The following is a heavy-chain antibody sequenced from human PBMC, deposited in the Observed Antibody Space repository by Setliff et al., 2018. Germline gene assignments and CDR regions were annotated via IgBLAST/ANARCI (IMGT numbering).Heavy chain of an antibody. V-gene: IGHV4-34*01. CDR2: IDHSGST. D-gene: IGHD2-15*01. CDR1: GESFSGYF. Sequence: PSETLSLTCAVYGESFSGYFWTWIRQPPGKGLEWIGDIDHSGSTNYNPSLKSRLTISVDTPKNQFSLSLSSVTAADTAVYYCARVRARVIVATPPNNWFDPWGQGTLVTVSS. J-gene: IGHJ5*02. CDR3: ARVRARVIVATPPNNWFDP.